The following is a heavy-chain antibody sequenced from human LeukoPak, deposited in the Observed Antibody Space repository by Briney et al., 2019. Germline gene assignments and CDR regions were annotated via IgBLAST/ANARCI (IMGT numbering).Heavy chain of an antibody. CDR1: GYTFTSYG. Sequence: ASVKVSCKASGYTFTSYGISWVRQAPGQGLEWMGWISAYNGNTNYAQKLQGRVTMTTDTSTSTAYMELRSLRSDDTAVYYGARDGYYDFWSGYSTYGMDVWGQGTTVTVFS. CDR3: ARDGYYDFWSGYSTYGMDV. CDR2: ISAYNGNT. D-gene: IGHD3-3*01. V-gene: IGHV1-18*01. J-gene: IGHJ6*02.